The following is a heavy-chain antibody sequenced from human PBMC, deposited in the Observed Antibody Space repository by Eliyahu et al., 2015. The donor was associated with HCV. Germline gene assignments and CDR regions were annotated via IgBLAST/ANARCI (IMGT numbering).Heavy chain of an antibody. D-gene: IGHD3-10*01. CDR3: ARDGALSGMPGNDAFDI. CDR2: IIPIFGTA. Sequence: SSYAISWVRQAPGQGLEWMGGIIPIFGTANYAQKFQGRVTITADESTSTAYMELSSLRSEDTAVYYCARDGALSGMPGNDAFDIWGQGTMVTVSS. J-gene: IGHJ3*02. CDR1: SSYA. V-gene: IGHV1-69*01.